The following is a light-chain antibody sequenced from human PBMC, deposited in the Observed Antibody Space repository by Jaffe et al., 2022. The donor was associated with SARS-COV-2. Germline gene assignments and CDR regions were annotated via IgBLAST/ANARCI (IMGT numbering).Light chain of an antibody. CDR3: QNYNSAPYT. Sequence: DIQMTQSPSSLSASVGDRVTITCRASQDINNYLAWYQQKPGKVPKLLIYAASTLQSGVPSRFSGTGSGTDFTLTISSLQPEDVATYYCQNYNSAPYTFGQGTMLEIK. J-gene: IGKJ2*01. V-gene: IGKV1-27*01. CDR2: AAS. CDR1: QDINNY.